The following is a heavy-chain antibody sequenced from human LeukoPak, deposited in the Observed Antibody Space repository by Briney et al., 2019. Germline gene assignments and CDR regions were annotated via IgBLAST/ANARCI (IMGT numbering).Heavy chain of an antibody. Sequence: GGSLRLSCAASGFTFSSYALSWVRQAPGKGLEWVSLTSGSGDNTFYADSVQGRFTISRDNSKNTLFLQMSSLRAEDTAVYYCAKVGSGWSIDYWGQGTLVTVSS. J-gene: IGHJ4*02. V-gene: IGHV3-23*01. CDR3: AKVGSGWSIDY. D-gene: IGHD6-19*01. CDR2: TSGSGDNT. CDR1: GFTFSSYA.